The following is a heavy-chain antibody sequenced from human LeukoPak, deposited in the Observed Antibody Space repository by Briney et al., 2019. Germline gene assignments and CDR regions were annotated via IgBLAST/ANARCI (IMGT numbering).Heavy chain of an antibody. CDR2: IIPIFGTA. V-gene: IGHV1-69*05. CDR1: GGTFSSYA. Sequence: SVKVFCKASGGTFSSYAISWVRQAPGQGLEWMGGIIPIFGTANYAQKFQGRVTITTDESTSTAYMELSSLRSEDTAVYYCASSGRGYSGYDSGFDYWGQGTLVTVSS. J-gene: IGHJ4*02. CDR3: ASSGRGYSGYDSGFDY. D-gene: IGHD5-12*01.